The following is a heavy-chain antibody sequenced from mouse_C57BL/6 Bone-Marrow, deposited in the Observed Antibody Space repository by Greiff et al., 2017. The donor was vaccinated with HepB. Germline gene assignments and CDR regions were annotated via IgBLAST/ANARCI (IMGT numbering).Heavy chain of an antibody. CDR3: ASQLVFAY. V-gene: IGHV1-59*01. Sequence: QVQLQQPGAELVRPGTSVKLSCKASGYTFTSYWMHWVKQRPGQGLEWIGVIDPSDSYTNYNQKFKGKATLTVDTSSSTAYMQLSGLTSEDSAVYYCASQLVFAYWGQGTLVTVSA. J-gene: IGHJ3*01. CDR1: GYTFTSYW. CDR2: IDPSDSYT. D-gene: IGHD4-1*02.